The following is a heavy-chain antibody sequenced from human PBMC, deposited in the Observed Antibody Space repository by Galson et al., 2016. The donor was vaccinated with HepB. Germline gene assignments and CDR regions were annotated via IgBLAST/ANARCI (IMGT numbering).Heavy chain of an antibody. V-gene: IGHV3-11*06. D-gene: IGHD3-10*01. CDR2: ISSSSVYT. CDR1: GFTFSDSS. J-gene: IGHJ4*02. CDR3: ARGATMVRGVFDY. Sequence: SLRLSCAASGFTFSDSSMTWIRQAPGKGLEWLSYISSSSVYTNYADSVKGRFTISRDNAKNSLYLQMNSLRAEDTAVYYCARGATMVRGVFDYWGPGTLVTGSS.